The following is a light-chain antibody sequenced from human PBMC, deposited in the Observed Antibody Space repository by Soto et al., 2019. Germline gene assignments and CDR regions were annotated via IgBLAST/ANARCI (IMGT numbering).Light chain of an antibody. J-gene: IGLJ1*01. CDR1: DIGSKT. V-gene: IGLV3-21*02. CDR3: QVWDSTSDLLYV. CDR2: DDS. Sequence: SYELTQPPSVSVAPGQTARITCGGNDIGSKTEYWYQQKPGQAPVMVVYDDSAGPSGIPERFSGSNSGNTATLTISRVEAGDEADFYCQVWDSTSDLLYVFGTGTKVTVL.